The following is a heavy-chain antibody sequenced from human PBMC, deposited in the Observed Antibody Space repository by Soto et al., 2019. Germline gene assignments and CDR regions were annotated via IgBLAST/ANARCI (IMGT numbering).Heavy chain of an antibody. J-gene: IGHJ4*02. CDR1: GGSFSGYY. V-gene: IGHV4-34*01. D-gene: IGHD2-2*01. CDR2: INHSGST. Sequence: QVQLQQWGAGLLKPSETLSLTCAVYGGSFSGYYWSWIRQPPGKGLEWIGEINHSGSTNYNPSLKSRVTISVDTSKNQFSLKLSSVTAAATAVYYCARGEIVVVPAAAYSSGWDGGYFDYWGQGTLVTVSS. CDR3: ARGEIVVVPAAAYSSGWDGGYFDY.